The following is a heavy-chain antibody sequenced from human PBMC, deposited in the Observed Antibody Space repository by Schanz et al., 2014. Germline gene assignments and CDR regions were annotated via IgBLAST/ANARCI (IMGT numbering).Heavy chain of an antibody. Sequence: VQLLQFGGGFVQPGGSLGLSCVVSGFTVSSDHMSWVRQAPGKGLEWVSTIYASGATYYADSVKRRFTISRDISKNTLYLQMNTLRAEDTAVYYCARDRGYCSGGSCLTFDYWGQGTLVTVSS. CDR2: IYASGAT. CDR3: ARDRGYCSGGSCLTFDY. CDR1: GFTVSSDH. D-gene: IGHD2-15*01. J-gene: IGHJ4*02. V-gene: IGHV3-66*01.